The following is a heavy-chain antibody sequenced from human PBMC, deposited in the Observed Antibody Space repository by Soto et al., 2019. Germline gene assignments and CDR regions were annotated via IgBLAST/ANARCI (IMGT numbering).Heavy chain of an antibody. V-gene: IGHV5-51*01. CDR1: GYSFTSYW. CDR3: ARIGYDSSGYYPYYYYYGMDV. CDR2: IYPGDSDT. D-gene: IGHD3-22*01. J-gene: IGHJ6*02. Sequence: GESLKISCKGSGYSFTSYWIGWVRQMPGKGLEWMGIIYPGDSDTRYSPSFQGQFTISADKSISTAYLQWSSLKASDTAMYYCARIGYDSSGYYPYYYYYGMDVWGQGTTVTVSS.